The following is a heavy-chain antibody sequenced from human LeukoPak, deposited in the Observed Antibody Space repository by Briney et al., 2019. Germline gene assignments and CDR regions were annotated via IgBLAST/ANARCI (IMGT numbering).Heavy chain of an antibody. CDR1: GFTFSSYD. D-gene: IGHD3-22*01. CDR3: ARDYYDSSGDAFDI. CDR2: VRYDGSQK. J-gene: IGHJ3*02. V-gene: IGHV3-30*02. Sequence: GGSLRLSCAASGFTFSSYDMYWVRQAPGKGLDWVAFVRYDGSQKYYADSVKGRFTLSRDNAKNSLYLQMNSLRAEDTAVYYCARDYYDSSGDAFDIWGQGTMVTVSS.